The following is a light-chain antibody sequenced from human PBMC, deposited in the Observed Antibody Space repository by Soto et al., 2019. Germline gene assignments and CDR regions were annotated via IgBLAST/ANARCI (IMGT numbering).Light chain of an antibody. CDR2: GAS. CDR1: RSVSGTS. CDR3: HQYSSSTKT. J-gene: IGKJ1*01. V-gene: IGKV3-20*01. Sequence: EMVWTSPPGPMPWSPGERATLSARASRSVSGTSLAWYQKRPGQAPRLLIHGASSRATGIPDRFSGSGSGTDFTLTISRLEPEDFAVYYCHQYSSSTKTFGQGTKVEIK.